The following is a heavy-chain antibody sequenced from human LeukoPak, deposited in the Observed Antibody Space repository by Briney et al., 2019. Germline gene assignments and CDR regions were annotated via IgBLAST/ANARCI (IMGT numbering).Heavy chain of an antibody. CDR2: IYPGDSDT. CDR1: GYSFTSYW. J-gene: IGHJ3*02. D-gene: IGHD3-22*01. CDR3: ARQYYDSSGYYPDAFDI. V-gene: IGHV5-51*01. Sequence: GESLKISCKGSGYSFTSYWIGWVCQMPGKGLEWMGIIYPGDSDTRYSPSFQGQVTISADKSISTAYLQWSSLKASDTAMYYCARQYYDSSGYYPDAFDIWGQGTMVTVSS.